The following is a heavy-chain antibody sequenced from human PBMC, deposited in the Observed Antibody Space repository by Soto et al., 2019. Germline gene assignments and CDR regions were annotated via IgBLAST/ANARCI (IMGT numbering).Heavy chain of an antibody. CDR1: GYTLTELS. CDR3: AIPTGGNYYDSPTGFDP. V-gene: IGHV1-24*01. J-gene: IGHJ5*02. D-gene: IGHD3-22*01. CDR2: FDPEDGET. Sequence: ASVKVSCKVSGYTLTELSMHWVRQAPGKGLEWMGGFDPEDGETIYAQKFQGRVTMTEDASTDTAYMELSSLRSEDTAVYYCAIPTGGNYYDSPTGFDPWGQGTLVTV.